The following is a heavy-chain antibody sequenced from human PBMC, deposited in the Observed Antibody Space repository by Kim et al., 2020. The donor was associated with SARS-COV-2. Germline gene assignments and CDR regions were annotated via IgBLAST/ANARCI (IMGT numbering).Heavy chain of an antibody. CDR2: ISGYSGNT. CDR3: TREGRGTLNY. Sequence: ASVKVSCKASGYTFNSYGISWVRQAPGQGLEWMGWISGYSGNTEYAQKLQGRVTMTRDTSTSTAYMELRSLRSDDTAVYFCTREGRGTLNYWGQGTMVTV. J-gene: IGHJ3*01. CDR1: GYTFNSYG. V-gene: IGHV1-18*01. D-gene: IGHD3-16*01.